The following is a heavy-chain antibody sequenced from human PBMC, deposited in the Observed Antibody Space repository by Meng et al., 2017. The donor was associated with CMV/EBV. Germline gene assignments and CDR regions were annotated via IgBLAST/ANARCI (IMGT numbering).Heavy chain of an antibody. CDR3: ARVWDSGWDY. CDR2: INHSGNT. CDR1: VGTFSCYY. J-gene: IGHJ4*02. Sequence: LKASDSLALRCAGSVGTFSCYYLSRHRQPPGKGLEWISEINHSGNTNANPSLKSRVTISVDTSKNQFSLKLSSVTAADTVVYYGARVWDSGWDYWGQGTLVTVSS. V-gene: IGHV4-34*01. D-gene: IGHD3-16*01.